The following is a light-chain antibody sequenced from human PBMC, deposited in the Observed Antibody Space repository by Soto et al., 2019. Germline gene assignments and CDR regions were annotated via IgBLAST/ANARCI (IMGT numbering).Light chain of an antibody. Sequence: EIALTQSPATLSLSPGERATLSCRASQSVSSFLAWYQQKPGQAPRLLIYDASHRATGIPARFSGSGSGTDFTLTISSLEPEDFAVYYCQQRSNWPPWTFGQGTKVDIK. CDR1: QSVSSF. V-gene: IGKV3-11*01. CDR3: QQRSNWPPWT. CDR2: DAS. J-gene: IGKJ1*01.